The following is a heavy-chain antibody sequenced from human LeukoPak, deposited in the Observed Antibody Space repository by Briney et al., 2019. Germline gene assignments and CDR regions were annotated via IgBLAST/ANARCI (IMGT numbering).Heavy chain of an antibody. CDR1: CHSISSGYY. Sequence: ADTLSLTRALSCHSISSGYYWAWIPQPPGKGLERIGRIFHSGSTHYNPSPKSRVTIAVDTAKNQISLKLSTVTAADTAVYYCAKEKAVCVYGMDVWGKGTTVTVSS. V-gene: IGHV4-38-2*02. J-gene: IGHJ6*04. CDR2: IFHSGST. D-gene: IGHD3-16*01. CDR3: AKEKAVCVYGMDV.